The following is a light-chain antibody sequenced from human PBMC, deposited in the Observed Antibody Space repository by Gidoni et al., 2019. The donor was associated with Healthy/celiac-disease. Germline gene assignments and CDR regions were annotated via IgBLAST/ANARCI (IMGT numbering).Light chain of an antibody. CDR2: RNN. Sequence: QSVLTQPPSASGTPGQTVTIPCSGSSSNIGSNYLYWYQQLPGTAPKLLIYRNNQRPSGVPDRFSGSKSGTSASLAISGLRSEDEADYYCAAWDDSLSGRGVFGGGTKLTVL. CDR3: AAWDDSLSGRGV. V-gene: IGLV1-47*01. J-gene: IGLJ3*02. CDR1: SSNIGSNY.